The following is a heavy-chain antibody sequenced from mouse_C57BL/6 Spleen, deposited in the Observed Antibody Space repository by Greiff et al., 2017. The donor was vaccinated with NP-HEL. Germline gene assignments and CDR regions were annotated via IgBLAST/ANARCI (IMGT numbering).Heavy chain of an antibody. CDR3: ARGNYYGSSSYYFDY. CDR2: IYPGDGDT. J-gene: IGHJ2*01. CDR1: GYAFSSSW. V-gene: IGHV1-82*01. D-gene: IGHD1-1*01. Sequence: QVQLQQSGPELVKPGASVKISCKASGYAFSSSWMNWVKQRPGKGLEWIGRIYPGDGDTNYNGKFKGKATLTADKSSSTAYMQLSSLTSEDSAVYFCARGNYYGSSSYYFDYRGQGTTLTVSS.